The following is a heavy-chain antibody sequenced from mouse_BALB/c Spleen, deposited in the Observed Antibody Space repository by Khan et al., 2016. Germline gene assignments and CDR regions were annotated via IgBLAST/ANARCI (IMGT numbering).Heavy chain of an antibody. D-gene: IGHD3-3*01. CDR2: ISYSGST. J-gene: IGHJ1*01. CDR1: GYSITSDYA. V-gene: IGHV3-2*02. CDR3: AKGTWYFDV. Sequence: EVQLQESGPGLVKPSQSLSLTCTVTGYSITSDYAWNWIRQFPGNKLEWMGYISYSGSTSYNPSLNSRISITRDTSKNQFFLQLNSVTTEDTATYYCAKGTWYFDVWGAGTTVTVSS.